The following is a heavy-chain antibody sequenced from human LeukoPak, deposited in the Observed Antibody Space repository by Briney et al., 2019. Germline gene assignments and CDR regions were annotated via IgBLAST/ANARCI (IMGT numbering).Heavy chain of an antibody. J-gene: IGHJ4*02. CDR2: TYYRSKWYN. D-gene: IGHD4-23*01. Sequence: SQTLSLTCAISGDSVSSNSAASNWIRQSPSRGLEWLGRTYYRSKWYNDYAVSVKSRITINPDPSKNQFSLQLNSVTPEDTAVYYCAVLYDYGGNSFGYWGQGTLVTVSS. CDR1: GDSVSSNSAA. V-gene: IGHV6-1*01. CDR3: AVLYDYGGNSFGY.